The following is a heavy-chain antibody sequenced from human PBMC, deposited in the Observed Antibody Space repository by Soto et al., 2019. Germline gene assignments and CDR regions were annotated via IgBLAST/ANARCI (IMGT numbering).Heavy chain of an antibody. CDR1: GYTFTGYY. Sequence: GASVKVSCKASGYTFTGYYMHWVRQAPGQGLEWMGWINPNSGGTNYAQKFQGWVTMTRDMSTSAAYMELSSLRSEDTAVYYCAASPDSSGYDPLDYWGQGTLVTVSS. J-gene: IGHJ4*02. CDR3: AASPDSSGYDPLDY. D-gene: IGHD3-22*01. V-gene: IGHV1-2*04. CDR2: INPNSGGT.